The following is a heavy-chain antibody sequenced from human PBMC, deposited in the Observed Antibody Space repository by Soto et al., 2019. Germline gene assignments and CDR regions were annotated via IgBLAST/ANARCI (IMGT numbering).Heavy chain of an antibody. J-gene: IGHJ4*02. CDR3: ARSTGYYDFWSGYYKALTGFDY. D-gene: IGHD3-3*01. CDR2: INHSGCT. V-gene: IGHV4-34*01. CDR1: GGSFSGYY. Sequence: SETLSLTCAVYGGSFSGYYWSWIRQPPGKGLEWIGEINHSGCTNYNPSLKSRVTISVDTSKNQFSLKLSSVTAADTAVYYCARSTGYYDFWSGYYKALTGFDYWGQGTLVTVSS.